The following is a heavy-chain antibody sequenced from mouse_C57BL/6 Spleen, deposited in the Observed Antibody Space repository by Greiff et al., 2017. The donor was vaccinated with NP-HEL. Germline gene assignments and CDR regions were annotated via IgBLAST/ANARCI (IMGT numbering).Heavy chain of an antibody. CDR3: AGGVTTVASY. J-gene: IGHJ3*01. D-gene: IGHD1-1*01. V-gene: IGHV1-4*01. Sequence: VQLVESGAELARPGASVKMSCKASGYTFTSYTMHWVKQRPGQGLEWIGYINPSSGYTKYNQKFKDKATLTADKSSSTAYMQLSSLTSEDSAVYYCAGGVTTVASYWGQGTLVTVSA. CDR1: GYTFTSYT. CDR2: INPSSGYT.